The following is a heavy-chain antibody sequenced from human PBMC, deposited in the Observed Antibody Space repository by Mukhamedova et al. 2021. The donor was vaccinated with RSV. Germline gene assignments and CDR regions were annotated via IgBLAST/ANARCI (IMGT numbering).Heavy chain of an antibody. V-gene: IGHV5-51*01. Sequence: EYMGIIYPGDSDTRYSSSFQGQVTISADKSISAAYLQWNALKASDTAMYYCARHRGAYSVSWVLRFFDAFDIWGQGTMVIVSS. J-gene: IGHJ3*02. CDR2: IYPGDSDT. D-gene: IGHD6-13*01. CDR3: ARHRGAYSVSWVLRFFDAFDI.